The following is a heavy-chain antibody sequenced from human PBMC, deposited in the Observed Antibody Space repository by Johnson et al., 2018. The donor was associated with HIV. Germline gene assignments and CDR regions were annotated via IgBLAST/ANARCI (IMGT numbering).Heavy chain of an antibody. V-gene: IGHV3-9*01. J-gene: IGHJ3*01. CDR3: ARGCRDGYTCDVFDV. D-gene: IGHD5-24*01. CDR2: ISWNSGSI. Sequence: VQLVESGGGVVQPGGSLRLSCAASGFTFDDYAMHWVRQAPGKGLEWVSGISWNSGSIGYADSVKGRFTISRDNAKNSLYLQMNSLRAEDTAVYFCARGCRDGYTCDVFDVWGQGTGVTVSS. CDR1: GFTFDDYA.